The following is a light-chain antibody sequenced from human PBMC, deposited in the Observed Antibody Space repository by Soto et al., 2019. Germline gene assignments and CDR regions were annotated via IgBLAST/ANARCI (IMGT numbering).Light chain of an antibody. Sequence: IQMTQSPSSLSACVGDRVTITCRASQGIRIDLGWYQQKPGKAPKRLIYDASNLQSGVPSRFSGSGSGTEFTLTISSLQPEDFATYSCLQHYSYPWTFGQGTKVDIK. J-gene: IGKJ1*01. CDR3: LQHYSYPWT. V-gene: IGKV1-17*01. CDR2: DAS. CDR1: QGIRID.